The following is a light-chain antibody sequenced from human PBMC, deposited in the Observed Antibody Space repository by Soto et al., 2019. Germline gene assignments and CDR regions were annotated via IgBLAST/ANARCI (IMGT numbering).Light chain of an antibody. CDR3: QVWDSTSDHSV. CDR1: NIGGKS. V-gene: IGLV3-21*02. J-gene: IGLJ1*01. CDR2: DDS. Sequence: SYELTQPPSVSVAPGQTARITCGGNNIGGKSVHWYQQKPGQAPVLVLYDDSDRPSGIPERFSGSNSGNTATLTINRVDAGDEADYYCQVWDSTSDHSVFGTGTKVTVL.